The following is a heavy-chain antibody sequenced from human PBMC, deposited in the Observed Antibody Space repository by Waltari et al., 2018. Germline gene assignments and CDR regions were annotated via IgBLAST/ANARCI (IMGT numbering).Heavy chain of an antibody. CDR2: VDREGGKT. CDR3: AKSGSPFDY. Sequence: QVQLVQSGAEVKKPGASVKVSCKVSGYTLTELSIQWGRKELGKGLEWRGGVDREGGKTIDAKKVQGRVTMTEDTSTDTDYMELSSLRSEYTAVYYCAKSGSPFDYWGQGTL. CDR1: GYTLTELS. J-gene: IGHJ4*02. D-gene: IGHD3-10*01. V-gene: IGHV1-24*01.